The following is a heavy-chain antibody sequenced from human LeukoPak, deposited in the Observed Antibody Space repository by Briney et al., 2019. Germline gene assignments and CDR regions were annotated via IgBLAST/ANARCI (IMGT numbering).Heavy chain of an antibody. CDR2: IIPISGTA. CDR1: GGTFSSYA. CDR3: ARDSIPAAVPREYYYYYYMDV. V-gene: IGHV1-69*05. Sequence: ASVKVSCKASGGTFSSYAISWVRQAPGQGLEWMGGIIPISGTANYAQKFQGRVTITTDESTSTAYMELSSLRSEDTAVYYCARDSIPAAVPREYYYYYYMDVWGKGTTVTVSS. D-gene: IGHD2-2*01. J-gene: IGHJ6*03.